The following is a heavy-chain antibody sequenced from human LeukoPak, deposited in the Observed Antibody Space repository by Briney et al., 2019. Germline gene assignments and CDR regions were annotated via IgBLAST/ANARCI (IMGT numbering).Heavy chain of an antibody. CDR2: IGIDSGNT. Sequence: TGGSLRLSCAASGFTFSDYSMNWVRQAPGKGLEWISYIGIDSGNTNYADSVKGRFTISGDKAKNSLYLQMNSLRVEDTAVYYCARDYKYAFDNWGQGTLVTVSP. D-gene: IGHD5-24*01. CDR1: GFTFSDYS. CDR3: ARDYKYAFDN. V-gene: IGHV3-48*01. J-gene: IGHJ4*02.